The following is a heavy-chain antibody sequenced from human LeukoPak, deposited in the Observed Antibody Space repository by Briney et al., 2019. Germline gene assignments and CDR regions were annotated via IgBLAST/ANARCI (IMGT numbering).Heavy chain of an antibody. J-gene: IGHJ5*02. CDR3: ARDFTGTTWWFDP. CDR2: ISSSGSTI. CDR1: GFTFSSYE. Sequence: GGSLRLSCAASGFTFSSYEMNWVRQAPGKGLEWVSYISSSGSTIYYADSVKGRFTISRDNAKNSLYLQMNSLRAEDTAVYYCARDFTGTTWWFDPWGQGTLVTVSS. D-gene: IGHD1-7*01. V-gene: IGHV3-48*03.